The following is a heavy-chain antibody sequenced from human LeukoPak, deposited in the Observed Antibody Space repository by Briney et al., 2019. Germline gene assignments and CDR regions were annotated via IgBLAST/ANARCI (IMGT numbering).Heavy chain of an antibody. CDR2: IYTSGST. D-gene: IGHD2-2*01. V-gene: IGHV4-4*07. J-gene: IGHJ4*02. CDR1: GGSLSPYY. CDR3: ARGYCSSSSCHFDY. Sequence: PSETLSLTCTVSGGSLSPYYWNWIRQPAGKGLEWIGRIYTSGSTKYDPSLKTRVTMTIDTSNNQLSLKLSSVAAADTAVYYCARGYCSSSSCHFDYWGQGTLVTVSS.